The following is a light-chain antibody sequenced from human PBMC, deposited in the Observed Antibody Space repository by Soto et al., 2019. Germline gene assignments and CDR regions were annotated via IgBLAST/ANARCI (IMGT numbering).Light chain of an antibody. CDR2: KVS. V-gene: IGKV2-30*01. Sequence: DVVMTQSPLSLPVTLGQPASISCRSSQSLVYSDGNTYLNWFQQRPGQSPRRLISKVSNRDSGVPDRFSGSGSGTDFTLKISRVEAEDVGVYYCMQGTHSPWTFGQGTKVEIK. CDR1: QSLVYSDGNTY. J-gene: IGKJ1*01. CDR3: MQGTHSPWT.